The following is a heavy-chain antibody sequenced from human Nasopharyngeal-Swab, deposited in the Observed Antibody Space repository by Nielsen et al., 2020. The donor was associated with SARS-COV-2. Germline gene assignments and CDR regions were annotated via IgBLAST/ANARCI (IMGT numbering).Heavy chain of an antibody. CDR2: IYYSGGT. D-gene: IGHD3-3*01. Sequence: WIRQPPGQGLEWIGSIYYSGGTYYNPSLKSRVTISVDTSKNQFSLKLSSVTAADTAVYYCASGRLRFLEWPAEGEFYYYYGMDVWGQGTTVTVSS. V-gene: IGHV4-39*01. J-gene: IGHJ6*02. CDR3: ASGRLRFLEWPAEGEFYYYYGMDV.